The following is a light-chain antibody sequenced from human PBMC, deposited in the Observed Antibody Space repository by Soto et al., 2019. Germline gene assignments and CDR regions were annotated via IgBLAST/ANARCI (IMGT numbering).Light chain of an antibody. CDR1: QSVRSN. J-gene: IGKJ1*01. V-gene: IGKV3-15*01. CDR2: AAS. CDR3: QQYSNWPRT. Sequence: EIVMTHFPATLSVSLGERATLSCRASQSVRSNLAWYQQKPGQAPRLLIFAASTRATVIPARFRGSGSGTEFTLTISDLQSEDFAVYYCQQYSNWPRTFGQGTKVDIK.